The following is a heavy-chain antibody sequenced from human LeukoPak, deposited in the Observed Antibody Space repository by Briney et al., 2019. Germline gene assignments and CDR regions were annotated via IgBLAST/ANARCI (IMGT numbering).Heavy chain of an antibody. CDR2: IYITGST. Sequence: SETLSLTCTVSGGSISSYYWSWIRQPAGKGLEWIGRIYITGSTNYNPSLNSRVTISRDTSKNHFSLKLSSVTAADTAVYYCARRSTCNSYGSGICDWFDPWGQGTLVTVSS. D-gene: IGHD3-10*01. CDR3: ARRSTCNSYGSGICDWFDP. J-gene: IGHJ5*02. V-gene: IGHV4-4*07. CDR1: GGSISSYY.